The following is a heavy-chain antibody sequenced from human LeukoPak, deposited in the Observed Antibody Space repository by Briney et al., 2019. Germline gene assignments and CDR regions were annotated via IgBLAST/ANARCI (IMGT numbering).Heavy chain of an antibody. CDR2: IDPNGEAS. Sequence: GGSLRLSCAASGFTFSGCVMLWVRQAPGMGLEYVSSIDPNGEASYYANSVKGRFSISRDNSNNMLYLQMGSLTSADMGVYYCEVQGGRTGAYDPWGQGTLVTVAS. V-gene: IGHV3-64*01. CDR1: GFTFSGCV. D-gene: IGHD3/OR15-3a*01. CDR3: EVQGGRTGAYDP. J-gene: IGHJ5*02.